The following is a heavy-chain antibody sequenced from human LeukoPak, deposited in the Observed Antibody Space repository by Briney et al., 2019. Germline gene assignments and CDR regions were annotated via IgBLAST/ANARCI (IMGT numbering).Heavy chain of an antibody. J-gene: IGHJ6*02. CDR2: INSDGSTT. D-gene: IGHD6-13*01. CDR1: GFTLSRYW. V-gene: IGHV3-74*01. CDR3: ARPMSIATAGDYYYGLDV. Sequence: PGGSLRLSCAASGFTLSRYWMHWVRRAPGKGLVWVSRINSDGSTTTYADSVEGRFTISRDNAKNTLYLRMNSLRAADTAVYFCARPMSIATAGDYYYGLDVWGQGTTVTVSS.